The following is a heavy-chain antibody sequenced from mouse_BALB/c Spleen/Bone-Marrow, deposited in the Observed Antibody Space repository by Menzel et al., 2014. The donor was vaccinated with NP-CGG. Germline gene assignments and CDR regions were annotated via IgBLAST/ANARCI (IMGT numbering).Heavy chain of an antibody. CDR2: ISSGSSTI. Sequence: EVKLVESGGGLVQPGGSRKLSCAASGFTFSSFGMHWVRQAPEKGLEWVAYISSGSSTIYYADTVKGRFTISRDNPKNTLFLQMTGLRSEDTAMYYCARGGNFAWFAYWGQGTLVTVSA. V-gene: IGHV5-17*02. J-gene: IGHJ3*01. D-gene: IGHD2-1*01. CDR1: GFTFSSFG. CDR3: ARGGNFAWFAY.